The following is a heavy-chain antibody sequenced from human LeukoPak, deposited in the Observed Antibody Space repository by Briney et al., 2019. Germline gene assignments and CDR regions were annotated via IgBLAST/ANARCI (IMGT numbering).Heavy chain of an antibody. D-gene: IGHD1-14*01. CDR3: AKVFVLMRGTPENWFDP. V-gene: IGHV3-30*18. CDR1: GFTFSNYA. J-gene: IGHJ5*02. Sequence: GGSLRLSCAASGFTFSNYAMHWVRQAPGKGLEWVAVISFDGSDQYYADSVRGRFTISRDNSKNTLYLQMDSLRVEHTALYFCAKVFVLMRGTPENWFDPWGQGTLVTVSS. CDR2: ISFDGSDQ.